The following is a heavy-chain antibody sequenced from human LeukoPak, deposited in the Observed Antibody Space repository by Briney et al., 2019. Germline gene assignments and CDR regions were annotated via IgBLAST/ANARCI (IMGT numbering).Heavy chain of an antibody. D-gene: IGHD3-22*01. CDR2: IHTIEKT. J-gene: IGHJ4*02. V-gene: IGHV4-59*01. CDR3: ASTLKWLAFDY. CDR1: GGSISTYF. Sequence: PSETLSLTCAVSGGSISTYFWSWIRQAPGKVLEWIGNIHTIEKTNYNPSLKSRVSLSLDTSKKQFSLKMTSVTTADTAVYYCASTLKWLAFDYWGQGTLVTVSS.